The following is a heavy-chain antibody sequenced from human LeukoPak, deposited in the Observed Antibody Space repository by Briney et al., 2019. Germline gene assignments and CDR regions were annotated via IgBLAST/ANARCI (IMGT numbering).Heavy chain of an antibody. J-gene: IGHJ4*02. V-gene: IGHV4-59*08. D-gene: IGHD2-15*01. CDR2: IYYSGST. CDR1: GGSISSYY. CDR3: ASFRYCSGGSCYHPLEY. Sequence: SETLSLTCTVSGGSISSYYWSWIRQPPGKGLEWIGYIYYSGSTNYNPSLKSRVTISVDTSKNQFSLKLSSVTAADTAVYYCASFRYCSGGSCYHPLEYWGQGTLVTVSS.